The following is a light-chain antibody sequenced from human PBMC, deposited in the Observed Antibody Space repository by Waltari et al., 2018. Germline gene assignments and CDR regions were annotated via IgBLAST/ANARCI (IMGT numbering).Light chain of an antibody. CDR1: SSNIGSNT. V-gene: IGLV1-44*01. CDR2: DND. Sequence: QSVLTQPPSASGTPGQRVTIPCSGSSSNIGSNTVNWYQQLPGTTPQLLIYDNDQRPSGVPDRFSGSKSGTSASLAISGLQSEDEFDYYCAAWDDSLNGFWVFGGGTKLTVL. J-gene: IGLJ3*02. CDR3: AAWDDSLNGFWV.